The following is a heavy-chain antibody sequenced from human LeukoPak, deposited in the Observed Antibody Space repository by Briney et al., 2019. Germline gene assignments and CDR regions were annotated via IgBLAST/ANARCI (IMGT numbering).Heavy chain of an antibody. D-gene: IGHD2-15*01. V-gene: IGHV1-2*02. CDR1: GYTFTGYY. CDR3: ARAPGSRGPFDI. Sequence: ASVKVSCKASGYTFTGYYMHWVRQAPGQGLEWMGWINPNSGGTNYAQKFQGRVTMTRDTSISTAYMELSRLRSDDTAVYYCARAPGSRGPFDIWGQGTMVTVSS. J-gene: IGHJ3*02. CDR2: INPNSGGT.